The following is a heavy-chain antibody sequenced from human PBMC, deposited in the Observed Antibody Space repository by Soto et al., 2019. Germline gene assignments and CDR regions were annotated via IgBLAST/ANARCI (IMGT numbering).Heavy chain of an antibody. CDR2: IIPHGGET. V-gene: IGHV1-2*02. CDR3: ARETDDFTNGAQDL. Sequence: QVQLVQSGAGVKRPGASVKVSCKASGYSFTGYYMHWVRQAPGQGLEWRGWIIPHGGETNYAQKFQARVTLTRDTSISTAYMQLSGLTSDDTAVYYCARETDDFTNGAQDLWGQGTLVTVSS. J-gene: IGHJ5*02. D-gene: IGHD4-4*01. CDR1: GYSFTGYY.